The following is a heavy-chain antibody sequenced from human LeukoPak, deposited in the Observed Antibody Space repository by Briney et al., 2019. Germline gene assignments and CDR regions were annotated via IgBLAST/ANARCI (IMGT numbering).Heavy chain of an antibody. Sequence: GGSLRLSCAAPGFTFEDYAMDWVRQAPGKGLERVSGISWNSGIIAYADSVKGRFTITRDNAKNSLYLQMNSLRAEDTALYYCAKGGRPLTSYGYDYWGQGTLVTVSS. J-gene: IGHJ4*02. CDR1: GFTFEDYA. D-gene: IGHD5-18*01. V-gene: IGHV3-9*01. CDR2: ISWNSGII. CDR3: AKGGRPLTSYGYDY.